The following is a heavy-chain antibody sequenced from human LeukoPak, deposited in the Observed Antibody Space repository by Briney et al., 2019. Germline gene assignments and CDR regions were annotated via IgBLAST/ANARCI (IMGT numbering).Heavy chain of an antibody. Sequence: GESLKISCKGSGYSFPSYWIGWVRQMPGKGLEWMGIIYPGDSETRYSPSFQGQVTISADKSISTAYLQWSSLKASGTARYYCARPPYYYGSGRNDFDYWGQGTLVTVSS. CDR3: ARPPYYYGSGRNDFDY. D-gene: IGHD3-10*01. V-gene: IGHV5-51*01. CDR2: IYPGDSET. J-gene: IGHJ4*02. CDR1: GYSFPSYW.